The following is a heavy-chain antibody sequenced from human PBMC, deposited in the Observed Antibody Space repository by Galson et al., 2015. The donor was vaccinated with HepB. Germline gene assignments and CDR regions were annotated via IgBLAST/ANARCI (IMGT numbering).Heavy chain of an antibody. D-gene: IGHD2-15*01. V-gene: IGHV1-3*01. CDR2: INAGNGNT. Sequence: SVKVSCKASGGTFSSYAISWVRQAPGQGLEWMGWINAGNGNTKYSQKFQGRVTITRDTSASTAYMELSSLRSEDTAVYYCARDGYCSGGSCYSPYYYYYMDVWGKGTTVTVSS. CDR1: GGTFSSYA. CDR3: ARDGYCSGGSCYSPYYYYYMDV. J-gene: IGHJ6*03.